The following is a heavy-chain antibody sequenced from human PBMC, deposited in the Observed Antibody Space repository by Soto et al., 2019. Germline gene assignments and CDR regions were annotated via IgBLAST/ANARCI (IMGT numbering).Heavy chain of an antibody. CDR2: IFYSGST. Sequence: QVQLLESGPGLVKPSQTLSLSCAVSGDSIGSTGFYWSWIRQPPGKGLEWFGYIFYSGSTSYNPPRACRFTIPVDTSKNRFSLKLNSVTASDTAVYYCARDLFTPGPYYDVWSGSHWGQRILVTVSS. CDR3: ARDLFTPGPYYDVWSGSH. CDR1: GDSIGSTGFY. D-gene: IGHD3-3*01. J-gene: IGHJ4*02. V-gene: IGHV4-31*11.